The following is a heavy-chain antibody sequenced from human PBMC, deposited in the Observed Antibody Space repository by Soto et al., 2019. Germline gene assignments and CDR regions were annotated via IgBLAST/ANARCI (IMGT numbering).Heavy chain of an antibody. CDR2: ISSSGSTI. CDR1: GFTFSDYY. V-gene: IGHV3-11*01. J-gene: IGHJ6*02. D-gene: IGHD3-3*01. Sequence: GGSLRLSCAASGFTFSDYYMSWIRQAPGKGLEWVSYISSSGSTIYYADSVKGRFTISRDNAKNSLYLQMNSLRAEDTAVYYCARDRAVLRFLEWLGTLGGMDVWGQGTTVTVPS. CDR3: ARDRAVLRFLEWLGTLGGMDV.